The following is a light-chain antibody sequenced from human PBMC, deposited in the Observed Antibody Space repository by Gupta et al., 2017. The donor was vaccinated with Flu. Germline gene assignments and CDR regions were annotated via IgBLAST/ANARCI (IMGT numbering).Light chain of an antibody. Sequence: TVTLTCASSTGAVTSDYLPNWFQQKPGQAPRPLIYNTNNRHSWTPARFSGSLLGGKAALTLSGVQPEDEAEYYCLLYFNGDQKVFGGGTKLTVL. V-gene: IGLV7-43*01. CDR1: TGAVTSDYL. J-gene: IGLJ3*02. CDR3: LLYFNGDQKV. CDR2: NTN.